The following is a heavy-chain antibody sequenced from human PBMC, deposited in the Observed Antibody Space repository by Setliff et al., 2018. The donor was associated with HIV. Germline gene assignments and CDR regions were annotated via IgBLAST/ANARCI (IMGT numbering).Heavy chain of an antibody. CDR2: ISAYNGNT. J-gene: IGHJ4*02. CDR1: GYTFTKYA. Sequence: ASVKVSCKASGYTFTKYAMRWVRQAPGQGLEWMGWISAYNGNTNYAQKLQGRVTITTDESTSTAYMELSSLRSEDTAVYYCARGRGGAESYSSSWYYFDYWGQGTLVTVSS. D-gene: IGHD6-13*01. V-gene: IGHV1-18*01. CDR3: ARGRGGAESYSSSWYYFDY.